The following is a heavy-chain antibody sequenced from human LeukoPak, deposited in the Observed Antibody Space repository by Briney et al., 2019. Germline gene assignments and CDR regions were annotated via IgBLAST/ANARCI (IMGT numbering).Heavy chain of an antibody. D-gene: IGHD3-9*01. CDR1: GYTFTNYA. J-gene: IGHJ4*02. CDR2: INAGNGKT. CDR3: ARGYYDLLTGHVVTYYFDY. V-gene: IGHV1-3*01. Sequence: ASVKVSCKASGYTFTNYAVHWVRQAPGQRLEWMGWINAGNGKTNYSQKFQVRVTLTRDTSASTVCMELSSLRSEDTAVYYCARGYYDLLTGHVVTYYFDYWGQGTLVTVSS.